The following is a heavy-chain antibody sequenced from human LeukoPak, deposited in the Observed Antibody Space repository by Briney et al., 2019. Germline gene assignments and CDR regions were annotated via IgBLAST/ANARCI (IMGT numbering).Heavy chain of an antibody. J-gene: IGHJ4*02. CDR2: IYYSGST. CDR1: GGSISSSSYY. CDR3: ARDRRISGYDYVGY. Sequence: SETLSLTCTVSGGSISSSSYYWGWIRQPPGKGLEWIGSIYYSGSTYYNPSLKSRVTISVDTSKNQFSLKLSSVTAADTAVYYCARDRRISGYDYVGYWGQGTLVTVSS. V-gene: IGHV4-39*02. D-gene: IGHD5-12*01.